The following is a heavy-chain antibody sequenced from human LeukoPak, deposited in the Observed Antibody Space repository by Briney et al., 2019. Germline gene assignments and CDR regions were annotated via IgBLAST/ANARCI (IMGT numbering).Heavy chain of an antibody. CDR1: GFTFSSYG. CDR2: ISGSGGST. J-gene: IGHJ4*02. Sequence: GGTLRLSCAASGFTFSSYGMSWVRQAPGKGLEWVSAISGSGGSTYYADSVKGRFTISRDNSKNTLYLQMNSLRAEDTAVYYCARSYNYFDYWGQGTLVTVSS. V-gene: IGHV3-23*01. CDR3: ARSYNYFDY. D-gene: IGHD4-11*01.